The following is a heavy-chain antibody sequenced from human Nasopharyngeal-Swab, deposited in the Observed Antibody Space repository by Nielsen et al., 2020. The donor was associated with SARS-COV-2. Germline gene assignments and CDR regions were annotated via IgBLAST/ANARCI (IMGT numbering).Heavy chain of an antibody. CDR1: GFTFSSYG. CDR3: ARDSDAMVRGNAFDI. CDR2: IWYDGSNK. V-gene: IGHV3-33*01. D-gene: IGHD3-10*01. Sequence: SLKISCAASGFTFSSYGMHWVRQAPGKGLEWVAVIWYDGSNKYYADSVKGRFTISRDNSKNTLYLQMNSLRAEDTAVYYCARDSDAMVRGNAFDIWGQGTMVTVSS. J-gene: IGHJ3*02.